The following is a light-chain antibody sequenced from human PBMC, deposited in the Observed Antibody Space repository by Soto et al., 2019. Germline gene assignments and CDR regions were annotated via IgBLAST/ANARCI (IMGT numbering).Light chain of an antibody. CDR2: GAS. V-gene: IGKV3-15*01. CDR1: QSINSE. Sequence: ELVMTQSPATLSLSPGERAALSCRASQSINSELAWYQQKPGQPPRLLIYGASTRATGLPARFTGSESGSDFTLTISGLPSEDFAVYYCQQGHNWPLTFGQGTRLEI. CDR3: QQGHNWPLT. J-gene: IGKJ2*01.